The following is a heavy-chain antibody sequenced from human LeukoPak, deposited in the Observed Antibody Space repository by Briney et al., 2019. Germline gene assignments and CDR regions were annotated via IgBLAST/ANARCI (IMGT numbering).Heavy chain of an antibody. CDR1: GFTFSSYG. CDR3: AKHFGVSRVYGSGSYYNGVGY. V-gene: IGHV3-23*01. D-gene: IGHD3-10*01. Sequence: GGSLRLSCAASGFTFSSYGMSWVRQAPGKGLEWVSAISGSGGSTYYADSVKGRFTISRDNSKNTLYLQMNSLRAEDTAVYYCAKHFGVSRVYGSGSYYNGVGYWGQGTLVTVSS. J-gene: IGHJ4*02. CDR2: ISGSGGST.